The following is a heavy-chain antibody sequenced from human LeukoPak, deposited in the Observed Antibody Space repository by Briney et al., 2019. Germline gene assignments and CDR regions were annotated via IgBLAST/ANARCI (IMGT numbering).Heavy chain of an antibody. J-gene: IGHJ4*02. CDR2: FDPEDGET. CDR1: GYTFTSYY. CDR3: ATDLDSGYDYVGY. Sequence: ASVKVSCKASGYTFTSYYMHWVRQAPGKGLEWMGGFDPEDGETIYAQKFQGRVTMTEDTSTDTAYMELSSLRSEDTAVYYCATDLDSGYDYVGYWGQGTLVTVSS. D-gene: IGHD5-12*01. V-gene: IGHV1-24*01.